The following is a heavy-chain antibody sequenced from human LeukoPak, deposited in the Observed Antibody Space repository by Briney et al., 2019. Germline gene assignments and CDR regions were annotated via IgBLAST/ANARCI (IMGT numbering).Heavy chain of an antibody. V-gene: IGHV1-2*06. CDR1: GYTFTGYY. CDR3: ASFAGDGRYCLDF. CDR2: TNPNSGDT. J-gene: IGHJ4*02. D-gene: IGHD3-16*02. Sequence: GAPVKVSCKASGYTFTGYYMHWVRQAPGQGLEWMGRTNPNSGDTNYAQKFQGRVTMTRDTSISTAYMELSRLRSDDTAVYYCASFAGDGRYCLDFWGQGTPVTVSS.